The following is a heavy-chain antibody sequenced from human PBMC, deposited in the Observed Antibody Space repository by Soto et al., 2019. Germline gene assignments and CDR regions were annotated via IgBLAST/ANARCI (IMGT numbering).Heavy chain of an antibody. V-gene: IGHV1-69*01. Sequence: QVQLVQSGAEVKKPGSSVKVSCKASGGTFSSYAISWVRQAPGQALEWMGGIIPIFCTANKAPKFQGRVTITADECTSTAYMELSSLSSEDTAVYYCAEGNWNDDGGLYAFVIWGQGKMVTVSS. CDR1: GGTFSSYA. CDR2: IIPIFCTA. CDR3: AEGNWNDDGGLYAFVI. J-gene: IGHJ3*02. D-gene: IGHD1-1*01.